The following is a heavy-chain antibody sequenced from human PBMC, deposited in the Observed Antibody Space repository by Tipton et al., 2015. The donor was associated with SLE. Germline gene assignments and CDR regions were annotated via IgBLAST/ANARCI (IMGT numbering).Heavy chain of an antibody. CDR3: ARGHSSAWESSYFFQYYFDV. J-gene: IGHJ6*03. Sequence: LSLTCTVSGGSISSTTYYWGWIRQSPGKGLEWVSAISGSGGSTYYADSVKGRFTISRDNSKNTLYLQMNSLGTEDTAVYYCARGHSSAWESSYFFQYYFDVWGKGTTVTVSS. CDR2: ISGSGGST. D-gene: IGHD6-19*01. V-gene: IGHV3-23*01. CDR1: GGSISSTTYY.